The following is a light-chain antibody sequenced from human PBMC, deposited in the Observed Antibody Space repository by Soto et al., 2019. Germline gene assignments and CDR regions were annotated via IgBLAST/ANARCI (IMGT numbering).Light chain of an antibody. CDR1: QSLLYSSNNKNY. CDR3: QQYYITTPHT. J-gene: IGKJ2*01. Sequence: DIVMTQSPDSLAVSLGERATINCKSSQSLLYSSNNKNYLAWYQKKPGQPPKLLIYWASTRESGVPDRFSGSGSGTDFTLTISSLQAEDVAVYYCQQYYITTPHTFGQGTKLEIK. V-gene: IGKV4-1*01. CDR2: WAS.